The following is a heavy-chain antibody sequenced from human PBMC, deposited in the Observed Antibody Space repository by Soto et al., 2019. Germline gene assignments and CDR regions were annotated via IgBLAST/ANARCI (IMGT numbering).Heavy chain of an antibody. D-gene: IGHD6-6*01. V-gene: IGHV1-8*01. CDR3: ARSVSSSELYYYYYYMDV. CDR1: GCTFTIYD. CDR2: MNPNSGNT. J-gene: IGHJ6*03. Sequence: ASVKVSCKASGCTFTIYDISWVRQATGQGLEWMGWMNPNSGNTGYAQKFQGRVTMTRNTSISTAYMELSSLRSEDTAVYYCARSVSSSELYYYYYYMDVWGKGTTVTVSS.